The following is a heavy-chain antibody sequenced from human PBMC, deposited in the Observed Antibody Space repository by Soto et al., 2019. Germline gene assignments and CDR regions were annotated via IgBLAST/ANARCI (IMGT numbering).Heavy chain of an antibody. CDR1: GYTFTSYD. J-gene: IGHJ4*02. Sequence: ASVKVSCKASGYTFTSYDINWVRQATGQGLEWMGWMNPNSGNTGYAQKFQGRVTMTRNTSISTAYMELSSLRSEDTAVYYCARGKRAAGFPXYWGQGTLVTVSS. CDR2: MNPNSGNT. CDR3: ARGKRAAGFPXY. V-gene: IGHV1-8*01. D-gene: IGHD6-13*01.